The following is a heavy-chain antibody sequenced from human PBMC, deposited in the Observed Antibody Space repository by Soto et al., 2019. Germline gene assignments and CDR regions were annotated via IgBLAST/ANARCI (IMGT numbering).Heavy chain of an antibody. D-gene: IGHD2-15*01. CDR1: GDTFSSYA. CDR2: IIPLYGTA. V-gene: IGHV1-69*01. J-gene: IGHJ5*02. CDR3: ARDLGGCSAGSCRYNWLDP. Sequence: QVQLVQSGAEVKKPGSSVKVSCKASGDTFSSYAISWVRQAPGHGLEWMGGIIPLYGTANYAQKFQDRVTITADESTSTAYMELSSLTSDDTAVYYCARDLGGCSAGSCRYNWLDPWGQGTLVTVSS.